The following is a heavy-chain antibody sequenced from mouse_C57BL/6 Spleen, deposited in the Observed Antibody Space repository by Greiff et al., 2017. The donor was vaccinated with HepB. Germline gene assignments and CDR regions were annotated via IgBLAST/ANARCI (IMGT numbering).Heavy chain of an antibody. J-gene: IGHJ2*01. CDR2: ISYDGSN. CDR1: GYSITSGYY. V-gene: IGHV3-6*01. CDR3: ARKILLTGTSFDY. Sequence: EVHLVESGPGLVKPSQSLSLTCSVTGYSITSGYYWNWIRQFPGNKLEWMGYISYDGSNNYNPSLKNRISITRDTSKNQFFLKLNSVTTEDTATYYCARKILLTGTSFDYWGQGTTLTVSS. D-gene: IGHD4-1*01.